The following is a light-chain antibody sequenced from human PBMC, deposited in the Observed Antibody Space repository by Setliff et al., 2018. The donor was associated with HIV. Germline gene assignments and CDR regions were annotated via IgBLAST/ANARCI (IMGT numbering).Light chain of an antibody. J-gene: IGLJ2*01. CDR3: SSYRTNSRVV. V-gene: IGLV2-14*01. Sequence: QSALTQPASVSGSPGRSITISCTGTSSDVGGYDYVSWYQQHPGKAPKLIIYEVTYRPSGVSNRFSGFKSGNTASLTISGLQAEDEADYYCSSYRTNSRVVFGGGTKVTVL. CDR2: EVT. CDR1: SSDVGGYDY.